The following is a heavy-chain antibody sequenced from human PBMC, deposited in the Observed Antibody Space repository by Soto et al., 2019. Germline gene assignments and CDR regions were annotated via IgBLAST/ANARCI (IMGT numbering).Heavy chain of an antibody. Sequence: GSLRLSCAASGFTFSGSAMHWVRQASGKGLEWVGRIRSKANSYATAYAASVKGRFTISRDDSKNTAYLQMNSLKTEDTAVYYCTRPMNCSGGSCYSDYYYYMDVWGKGTTVTVSS. CDR2: IRSKANSYAT. CDR3: TRPMNCSGGSCYSDYYYYMDV. D-gene: IGHD2-15*01. CDR1: GFTFSGSA. V-gene: IGHV3-73*01. J-gene: IGHJ6*03.